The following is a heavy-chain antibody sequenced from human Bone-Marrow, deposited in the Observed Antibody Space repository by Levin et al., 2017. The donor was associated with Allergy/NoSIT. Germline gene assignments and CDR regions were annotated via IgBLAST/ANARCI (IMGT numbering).Heavy chain of an antibody. D-gene: IGHD5-12*01. J-gene: IGHJ2*01. CDR2: ISYDGSNK. CDR1: GFTFSSYA. V-gene: IGHV3-30-3*01. Sequence: SCAASGFTFSSYAMHWVRQAPGKGLEWVAVISYDGSNKYYADSVKGRFTISRDNSKNTLYLQMNSLRAEDTAVYYCARGKVATIEDWYFDLWGRGTLVTVSS. CDR3: ARGKVATIEDWYFDL.